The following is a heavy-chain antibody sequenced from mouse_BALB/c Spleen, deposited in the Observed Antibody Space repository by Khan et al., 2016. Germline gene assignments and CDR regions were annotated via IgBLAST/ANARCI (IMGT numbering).Heavy chain of an antibody. J-gene: IGHJ3*01. V-gene: IGHV1S34*01. CDR3: ASPCGSSYVGFAY. Sequence: LVKTGASVKISCKASGYSFTGYYMHWVKQSHGKSLEWIGYITSYNGATSYNQKFKGKATFTVDTSSRKAYMQFNSLKSEDPAVFSCASPCGSSYVGFAYWGQGTLVTVSA. CDR2: ITSYNGAT. D-gene: IGHD1-1*01. CDR1: GYSFTGYY.